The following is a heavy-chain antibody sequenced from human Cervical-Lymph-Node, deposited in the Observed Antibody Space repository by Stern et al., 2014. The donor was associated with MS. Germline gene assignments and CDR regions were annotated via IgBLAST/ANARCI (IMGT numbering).Heavy chain of an antibody. D-gene: IGHD3-16*01. CDR2: VLYSGNT. J-gene: IGHJ1*01. Sequence: QVQLVQSGPRLVTPSETLSLTCTVSGGSINNNAYYWGWIRQPPGKGLEWIGSVLYSGNTYYNPSLKRRATVSVATSTLQFALKLMSVTAADTAVYYCAKIHRAFANQGHWGQGVLVTVSS. V-gene: IGHV4-39*01. CDR3: AKIHRAFANQGH. CDR1: GGSINNNAYY.